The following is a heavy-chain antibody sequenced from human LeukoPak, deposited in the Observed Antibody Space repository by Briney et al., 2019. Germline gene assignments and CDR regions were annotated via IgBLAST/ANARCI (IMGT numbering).Heavy chain of an antibody. Sequence: GGSLRLSCAASGFTFNSYAMSWVRQAPGKGLEWVSAISSSGGGTYYADSVKGRFTISRDNSKNTLYLQLSSLRAEDTAVYYCAKSNIVAMSDYWGQGTLVTVSS. CDR2: ISSSGGGT. CDR1: GFTFNSYA. V-gene: IGHV3-23*01. CDR3: AKSNIVAMSDY. D-gene: IGHD5-12*01. J-gene: IGHJ4*02.